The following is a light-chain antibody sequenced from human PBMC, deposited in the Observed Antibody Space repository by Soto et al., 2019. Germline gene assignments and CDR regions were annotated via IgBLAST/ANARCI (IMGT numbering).Light chain of an antibody. CDR3: QSYDSSRSGVV. Sequence: QSVLTQPPSVSGAPGQRVTISCTGSSSNIGAGYYVHWYQQLPGTAPKLLIYGNSNRPSGVPDRFSGSKSGTSASLAITGLQAEDEADYYCQSYDSSRSGVVFSGGTKLTVL. V-gene: IGLV1-40*01. CDR1: SSNIGAGYY. J-gene: IGLJ2*01. CDR2: GNS.